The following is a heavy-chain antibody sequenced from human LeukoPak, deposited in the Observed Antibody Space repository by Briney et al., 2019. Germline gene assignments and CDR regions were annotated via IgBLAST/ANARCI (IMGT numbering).Heavy chain of an antibody. CDR3: ARGRFAGPFDY. D-gene: IGHD3-10*01. CDR1: GGSISSSSYY. V-gene: IGHV4-39*07. J-gene: IGHJ4*02. CDR2: IYYSGST. Sequence: RSSETLSLTCTVSGGSISSSSYYWGRIRQPPGKGLEWIGSIYYSGSTFYNTSLKSRVTISVDTSMNQFSLKLNSVTAADTAVYYCARGRFAGPFDYWGQGTLVTVSS.